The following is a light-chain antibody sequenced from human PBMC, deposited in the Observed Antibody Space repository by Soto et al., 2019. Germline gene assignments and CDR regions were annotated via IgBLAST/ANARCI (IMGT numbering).Light chain of an antibody. CDR2: DAS. CDR3: QQYGDSSIT. CDR1: QSIRRDS. V-gene: IGKV3-20*01. Sequence: ENLLTQSPVTLSLSPGERAALSCRASQSIRRDSLSWYQQKPGQAPRLLIYDASTRATGISDRFSGSGSGTDFTLTISRLEPEDFAVYYCQQYGDSSITFGQGTRLEIK. J-gene: IGKJ5*01.